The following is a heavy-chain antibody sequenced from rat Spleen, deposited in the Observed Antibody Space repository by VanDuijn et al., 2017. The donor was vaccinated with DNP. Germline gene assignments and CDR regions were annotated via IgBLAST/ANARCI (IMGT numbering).Heavy chain of an antibody. J-gene: IGHJ2*01. CDR3: ARHRLYHNLFDY. D-gene: IGHD1-10*01. CDR1: GFTFNNYW. Sequence: EVQLVESGGDLVQPGRSLKLSCVASGFTFNNYWMTWIRQVPGKGLEWVASITSSGGSTYYPDSVRGRFTFSRDNAESTLYLQMDSLRSEDTATYYCARHRLYHNLFDYWGQGVMVTVSS. V-gene: IGHV5-31*01. CDR2: ITSSGGST.